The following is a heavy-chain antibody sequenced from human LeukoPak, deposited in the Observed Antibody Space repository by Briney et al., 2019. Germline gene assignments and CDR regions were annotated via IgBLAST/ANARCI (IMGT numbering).Heavy chain of an antibody. V-gene: IGHV4-59*01. Sequence: SETLSLTCTVSGVSISIYYWSWVRQPPGKGLGWIGYIYNSGSTNYNPSLRSRATISADTSKNQFSLKLSSVTAADTAAYYCVRDRELNYWGQGTLVTVSS. J-gene: IGHJ4*02. CDR1: GVSISIYY. CDR2: IYNSGST. CDR3: VRDRELNY. D-gene: IGHD1-26*01.